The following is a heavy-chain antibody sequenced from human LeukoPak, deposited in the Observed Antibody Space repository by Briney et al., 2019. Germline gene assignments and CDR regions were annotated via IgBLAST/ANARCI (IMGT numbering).Heavy chain of an antibody. CDR2: ISSSSSYI. J-gene: IGHJ4*02. Sequence: GGSLRLACAAYGFTFSSYSMNWVRQAPGKGLEWVSSISSSSSYIYYADSVKGRFTISRDNAKNSLYLQMNSLRAEDTAVYYCARVALIAVAGNDYWGQGTLVTVSS. V-gene: IGHV3-21*01. D-gene: IGHD6-19*01. CDR1: GFTFSSYS. CDR3: ARVALIAVAGNDY.